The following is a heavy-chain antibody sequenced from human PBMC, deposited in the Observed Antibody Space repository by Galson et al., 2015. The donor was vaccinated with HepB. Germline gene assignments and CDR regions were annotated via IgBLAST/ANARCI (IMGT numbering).Heavy chain of an antibody. J-gene: IGHJ5*02. CDR1: GDSVSSNSAA. V-gene: IGHV6-1*01. CDR3: ARSILKQQLVPNWFDP. D-gene: IGHD6-13*01. CDR2: TYYRSKWYN. Sequence: CAISGDSVSSNSAAWNWIRQSPSRGLGWLGRTYYRSKWYNDYAVSVKSRITINPDTSKNQFSLQLNSVTPEDTAVYYCARSILKQQLVPNWFDPWGQGTLVTVSS.